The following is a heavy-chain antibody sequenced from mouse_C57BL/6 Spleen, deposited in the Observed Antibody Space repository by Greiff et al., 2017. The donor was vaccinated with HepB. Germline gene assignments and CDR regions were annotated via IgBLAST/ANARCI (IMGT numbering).Heavy chain of an antibody. J-gene: IGHJ4*01. CDR3: ARRVIRDYGGYAMDY. D-gene: IGHD1-1*01. CDR2: ISSGSSTI. CDR1: GFTFSDYG. Sequence: EVQVVESGGGLVKPGGSLKLSCAASGFTFSDYGMHWVRQAPEKGLEWVAYISSGSSTIYYADTVKGRFTISRDNAKNTLFLQMTSLRSEDTAMYYGARRVIRDYGGYAMDYWGQGTSVTVSS. V-gene: IGHV5-17*01.